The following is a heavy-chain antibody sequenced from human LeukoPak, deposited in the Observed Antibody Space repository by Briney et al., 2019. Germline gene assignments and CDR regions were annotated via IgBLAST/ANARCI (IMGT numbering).Heavy chain of an antibody. D-gene: IGHD2-2*01. CDR2: ISYDGSNK. CDR3: AKAKDVPIVVVPAASDY. V-gene: IGHV3-30*18. J-gene: IGHJ4*02. CDR1: GFTFSSYG. Sequence: PGRSLRLSCAASGFTFSSYGMHWVRQAPGKGLEWVAVISYDGSNKYYADSVKGRFTISRDNSKNTLYLQMNSLRAEDTAVYYCAKAKDVPIVVVPAASDYWGQGTLVTVSS.